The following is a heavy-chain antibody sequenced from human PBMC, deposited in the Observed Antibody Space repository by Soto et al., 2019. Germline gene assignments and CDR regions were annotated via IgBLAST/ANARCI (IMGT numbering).Heavy chain of an antibody. D-gene: IGHD2-15*01. Sequence: QLQLQESGSGLVKPSQTLSLTCAVSGGSISSGGYSWSWIRQPPGKGLEWIGYIYHSGSTYYNPSLKSRVTISVDRSKNQFSLKLSSVTAADTAVYYCARVGGYCSGGSCYSQQIDYWGQGTLVTVSS. CDR1: GGSISSGGYS. CDR2: IYHSGST. V-gene: IGHV4-30-2*01. CDR3: ARVGGYCSGGSCYSQQIDY. J-gene: IGHJ4*02.